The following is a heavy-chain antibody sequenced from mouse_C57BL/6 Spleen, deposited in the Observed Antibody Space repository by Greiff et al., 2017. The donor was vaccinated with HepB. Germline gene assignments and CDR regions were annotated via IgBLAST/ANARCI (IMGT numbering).Heavy chain of an antibody. V-gene: IGHV1-50*01. D-gene: IGHD4-1*01. Sequence: VQLQQSGAELVKPGASVKLSCKASGYTFTSYWMQWVKQRPGQGLEWIGEIDPSDSYTNYNQKFKGKATLTVDTSSSTAYMQLSSLTSEESAVYYWARRWDGGFAYWGQGTLVTVAA. CDR3: ARRWDGGFAY. CDR1: GYTFTSYW. CDR2: IDPSDSYT. J-gene: IGHJ3*01.